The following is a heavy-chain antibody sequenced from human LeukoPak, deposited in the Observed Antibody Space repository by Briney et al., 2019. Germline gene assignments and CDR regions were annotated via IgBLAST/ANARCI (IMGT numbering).Heavy chain of an antibody. Sequence: GGSLTLSCAASTFTFGSYSMVWVRHAPGKGLGGVSSVSGSGGYVQYTDPVKGRFTISRDNAKNSMHLHMNRPRAEARHVFYCSRGPPDSCTRWGQGTLVTVSS. CDR1: TFTFGSYS. D-gene: IGHD2-15*01. V-gene: IGHV3-21*01. CDR3: SRGPPDSCTR. CDR2: VSGSGGYV. J-gene: IGHJ4*02.